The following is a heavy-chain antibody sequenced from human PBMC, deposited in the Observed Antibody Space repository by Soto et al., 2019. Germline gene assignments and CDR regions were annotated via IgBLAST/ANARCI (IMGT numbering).Heavy chain of an antibody. CDR2: TYYRSKWYN. CDR3: ARDPPDFHSAFDY. D-gene: IGHD4-4*01. Sequence: PSQTLSLPCAISGDSVSSNRAACNWIRQSPSRGLEWLGRTYYRSKWYNDYALSVKSRITINPDTSKNQFSLHLNSVTPEDTAVYYCARDPPDFHSAFDYWGQGTLVTVSS. V-gene: IGHV6-1*01. J-gene: IGHJ4*02. CDR1: GDSVSSNRAA.